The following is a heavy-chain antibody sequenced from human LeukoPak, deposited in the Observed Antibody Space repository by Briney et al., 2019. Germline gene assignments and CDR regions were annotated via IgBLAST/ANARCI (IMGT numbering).Heavy chain of an antibody. J-gene: IGHJ5*02. D-gene: IGHD1-26*01. V-gene: IGHV3-74*03. CDR3: ARVKVGSWNWFDP. CDR1: GFTFSSYW. CDR2: INSDGTTT. Sequence: GGSLRLSCAASGFTFSSYWMRWVRQAPGQGLVWVSRINSDGTTTTYADSVKGRFTISRDNTKNTVYLQMNSLRAEDSAVYYCARVKVGSWNWFDPWGQGTLVTVSS.